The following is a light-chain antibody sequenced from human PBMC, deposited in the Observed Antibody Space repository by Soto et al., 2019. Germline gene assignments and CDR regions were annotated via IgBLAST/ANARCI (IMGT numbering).Light chain of an antibody. J-gene: IGLJ2*01. V-gene: IGLV1-44*01. CDR2: SNN. CDR3: AAWDDSLFHVV. Sequence: QPVLTQPPSASGTPGQRVTISCSGSSSNIGSNTVNWYQQLPGTAPKLLIYSNNQRPSGVPDRFSGSKSGTSASLAISGLQSEDEADYYCAAWDDSLFHVVFGGGTKLTVL. CDR1: SSNIGSNT.